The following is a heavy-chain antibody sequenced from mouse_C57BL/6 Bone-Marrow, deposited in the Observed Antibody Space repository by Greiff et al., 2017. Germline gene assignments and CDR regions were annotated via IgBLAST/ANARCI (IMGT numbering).Heavy chain of an antibody. CDR2: IDPETGGT. J-gene: IGHJ3*01. CDR1: GYTFTDYE. CDR3: TRERWDGYFAY. D-gene: IGHD2-3*01. V-gene: IGHV1-15*01. Sequence: VQLQQSGAELVRPGASVTLSCKASGYTFTDYEMHWVKQTPVHGLEWIGAIDPETGGTAYNQKFKGKAILTADKSSSTAYMELRSLTSEDSAVYYCTRERWDGYFAYWGQGTLVTVSA.